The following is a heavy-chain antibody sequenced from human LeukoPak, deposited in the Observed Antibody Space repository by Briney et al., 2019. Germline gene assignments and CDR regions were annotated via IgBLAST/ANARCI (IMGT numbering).Heavy chain of an antibody. V-gene: IGHV3-23*01. D-gene: IGHD3-10*01. CDR3: AEVRSGSGSYSYYYYYGMDV. J-gene: IGHJ6*02. CDR1: GFTFSSYA. Sequence: GGSLRLSCAASGFTFSSYAMSWVRQAPGKGLEWVSAISGSGGSTYYADSVKGRFTISRDNSKNTLYLQMNSLRAEDTAVYYCAEVRSGSGSYSYYYYYGMDVWGQGTTVTVSS. CDR2: ISGSGGST.